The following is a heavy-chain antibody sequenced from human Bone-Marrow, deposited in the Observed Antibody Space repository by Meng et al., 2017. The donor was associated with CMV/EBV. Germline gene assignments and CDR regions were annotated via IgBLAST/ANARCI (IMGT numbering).Heavy chain of an antibody. CDR1: GYTFTGYY. J-gene: IGHJ5*02. D-gene: IGHD6-13*01. CDR3: ARDLGQQLVQGLLNWLDP. CDR2: INPNSGGT. V-gene: IGHV1-2*02. Sequence: ASVEVSCKASGYTFTGYYMHWVRQAPGQGLEWMGWINPNSGGTNYAQKFQGRVTMTRDTSISTAYMELSRLRSDDTAVYYCARDLGQQLVQGLLNWLDPWGQGTLVTVSS.